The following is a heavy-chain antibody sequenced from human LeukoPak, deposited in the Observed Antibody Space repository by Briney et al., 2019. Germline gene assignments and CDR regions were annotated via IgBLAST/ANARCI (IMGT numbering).Heavy chain of an antibody. Sequence: PGGSLRLSCAASGFTFSSYAMSWVRQAPGKGLEWVSAISGSGGSTYYADSVKGRFTISRDNSKNTLYLQMNSLRAEDTAVYYCAKFSGDLNRNYVVDNWFDPWGQGTLVTVSS. CDR2: ISGSGGST. J-gene: IGHJ5*02. D-gene: IGHD1-7*01. CDR1: GFTFSSYA. CDR3: AKFSGDLNRNYVVDNWFDP. V-gene: IGHV3-23*01.